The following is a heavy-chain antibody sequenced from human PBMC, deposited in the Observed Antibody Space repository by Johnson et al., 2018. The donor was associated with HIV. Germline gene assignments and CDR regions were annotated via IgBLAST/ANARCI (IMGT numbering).Heavy chain of an antibody. Sequence: QMLLVESGGGLVKPGGSLRLSCAASGFSFSDYFMSWIRQAPGKGLECISYISSSGTTIYYTDSVKGRFTISRDNAKNSLYLQLNSLRAEDTSLYYCAKRYSGSLRDTFDIWGQGTMVTVS. CDR1: GFSFSDYF. J-gene: IGHJ3*02. D-gene: IGHD1-26*01. CDR2: ISSSGTTI. V-gene: IGHV3-11*04. CDR3: AKRYSGSLRDTFDI.